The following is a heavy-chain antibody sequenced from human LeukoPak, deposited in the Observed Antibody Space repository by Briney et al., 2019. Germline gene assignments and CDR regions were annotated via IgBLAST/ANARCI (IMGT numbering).Heavy chain of an antibody. V-gene: IGHV3-7*03. D-gene: IGHD1-26*01. CDR2: IKQDGSEK. CDR1: GYSFTSYW. Sequence: GESLKISCKGSGYSFTSYWIGWVRQAPGKGLEWVANIKQDGSEKYYVDSVKGRFTISRDNAKNSLYLQMNSLRAEDTTMYYCARDKGGSYSSFDYRGQGTLVTVSS. J-gene: IGHJ4*02. CDR3: ARDKGGSYSSFDY.